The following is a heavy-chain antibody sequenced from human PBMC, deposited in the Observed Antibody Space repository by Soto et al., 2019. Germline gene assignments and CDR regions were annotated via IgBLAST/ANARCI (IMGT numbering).Heavy chain of an antibody. CDR1: GGSISSYY. J-gene: IGHJ1*01. Sequence: QVQLQESGPGLVKPSETLSLTCTVSGGSISSYYWSWIRQPPGKGLEWIGYIYYSGSTNYNPSLKSRVTISVDTSKNPFSLKLSSVTAADTAVYYCARLGGIAAAGTVYFQHWGQGTLVTVSS. V-gene: IGHV4-59*08. CDR3: ARLGGIAAAGTVYFQH. CDR2: IYYSGST. D-gene: IGHD6-13*01.